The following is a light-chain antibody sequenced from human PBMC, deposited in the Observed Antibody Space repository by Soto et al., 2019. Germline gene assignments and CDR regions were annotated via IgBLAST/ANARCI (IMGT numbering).Light chain of an antibody. V-gene: IGKV1-5*01. Sequence: DIQMTQSPSTLSGSVGDRVTITCRASQTISSWLAWYQQKPGKAPKLLIYDASSLESGVPSRFSGSGSGTEFTLTSSSLQPDEFATYYCQQYNSYSPTFGQGTKVDIK. CDR3: QQYNSYSPT. J-gene: IGKJ1*01. CDR2: DAS. CDR1: QTISSW.